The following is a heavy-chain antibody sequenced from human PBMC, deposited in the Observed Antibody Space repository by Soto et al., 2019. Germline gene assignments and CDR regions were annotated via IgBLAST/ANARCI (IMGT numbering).Heavy chain of an antibody. Sequence: QVQLQESGPGLVKPSQTLSLTCTVSGGSISSGGYYWSWIRQHPGKGLEWIGYIYYSGSTYYNPSLRSRVTISVDTSKNQFSLKLSSVTAADTAVYYCARGVRGVSWFDPWGQGTLVTVSS. J-gene: IGHJ5*02. CDR3: ARGVRGVSWFDP. CDR2: IYYSGST. CDR1: GGSISSGGYY. V-gene: IGHV4-31*03. D-gene: IGHD3-10*01.